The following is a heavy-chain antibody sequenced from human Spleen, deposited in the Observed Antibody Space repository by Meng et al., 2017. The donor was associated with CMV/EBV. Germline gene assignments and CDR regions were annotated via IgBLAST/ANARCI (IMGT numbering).Heavy chain of an antibody. CDR2: INSDGSSI. J-gene: IGHJ6*02. V-gene: IGHV3-74*01. CDR1: GFTFSTYW. Sequence: GESLKISCAASGFTFSTYWMHWVRQAPGKGLVWVSRINSDGSSISYADSVKGRFTISRDNAKNTLYLQMNSLRAEDTAVYYCARRTGYYYYDMDVWGQGTTVTVSS. CDR3: ARRTGYYYYDMDV. D-gene: IGHD6-6*01.